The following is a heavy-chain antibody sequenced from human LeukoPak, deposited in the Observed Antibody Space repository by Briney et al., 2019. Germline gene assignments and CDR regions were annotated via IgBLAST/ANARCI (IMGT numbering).Heavy chain of an antibody. V-gene: IGHV5-51*01. J-gene: IGHJ4*02. CDR1: GYSFTSYW. Sequence: GESLKISCKGSGYSFTSYWIGWVRQMPGKGLEWMGIIYPGHSDTRYSPSFQGQVTISADKSIITAYLQWSSLKASDTAMYYCARQYTGYDYYFDYWGQGTLVTVSS. CDR2: IYPGHSDT. D-gene: IGHD5-12*01. CDR3: ARQYTGYDYYFDY.